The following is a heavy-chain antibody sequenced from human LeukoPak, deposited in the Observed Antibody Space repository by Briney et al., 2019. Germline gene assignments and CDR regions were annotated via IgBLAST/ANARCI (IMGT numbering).Heavy chain of an antibody. J-gene: IGHJ5*02. CDR2: ISSSSSTI. CDR3: ARDRWAAAISGFDP. Sequence: PGGSLRLSCAASGLTFSSYSMNWVRQAPGKGLEWVSYISSSSSTIYYADSVKGRFTISRDNAKNSLYLQMNSPRAEDTAVYYCARDRWAAAISGFDPWGQGTLVTVSS. CDR1: GLTFSSYS. D-gene: IGHD2-2*01. V-gene: IGHV3-48*04.